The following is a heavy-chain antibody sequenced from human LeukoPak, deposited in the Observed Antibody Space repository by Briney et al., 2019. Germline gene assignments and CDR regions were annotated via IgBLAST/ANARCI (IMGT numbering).Heavy chain of an antibody. J-gene: IGHJ4*02. V-gene: IGHV4-4*07. CDR1: GVSISTYY. Sequence: SETLSLTCTVSGVSISTYYWSWIRQPAGKGLEWIGRIYTGGSTIYNPSLKSRVTMSVDTSKQFSLKLSSVTAADTAVYYCARSGDGYDFDFWGQGTLVTVSS. D-gene: IGHD2-15*01. CDR2: IYTGGST. CDR3: ARSGDGYDFDF.